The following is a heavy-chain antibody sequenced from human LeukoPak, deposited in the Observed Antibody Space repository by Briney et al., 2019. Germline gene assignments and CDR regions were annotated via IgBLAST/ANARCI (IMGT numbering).Heavy chain of an antibody. V-gene: IGHV4-39*07. CDR2: IYYSGST. D-gene: IGHD4-23*01. J-gene: IGHJ4*02. CDR3: ARVQRARWLPDFDY. CDR1: GGSISSSSYY. Sequence: PSETLSLTCTVSGGSISSSSYYWGWIRQPPGKGLEWIGSIYYSGSTYYNPSLKSRVTISVDTSKNQFSLKLSSVTAADTAVYYCARVQRARWLPDFDYWGQGTLVTVSS.